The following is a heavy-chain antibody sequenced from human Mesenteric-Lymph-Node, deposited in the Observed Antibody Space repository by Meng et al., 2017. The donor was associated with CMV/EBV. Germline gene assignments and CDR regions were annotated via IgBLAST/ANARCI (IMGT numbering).Heavy chain of an antibody. D-gene: IGHD3-9*01. CDR1: GRSSSSVSHS. CDR2: IYYSGNT. V-gene: IGHV4-39*01. J-gene: IGHJ5*02. Sequence: VSGRSSSSVSHSWGWVRQPPGKGLAWIGSIYYSGNTYYTPYLKSPVTISVDTSTNQFSLKLSSVAAADTAVYYCSGHRRYSLWWFDPWGQGTLVTVSS. CDR3: SGHRRYSLWWFDP.